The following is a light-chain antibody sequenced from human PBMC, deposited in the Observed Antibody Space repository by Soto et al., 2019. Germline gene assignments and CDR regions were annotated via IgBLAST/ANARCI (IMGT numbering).Light chain of an antibody. J-gene: IGLJ1*01. Sequence: SYELTQPPSVSVSPGQTASITCSGDKLGDKYACWYQQKPGQYPVLVIYQDSKRPSGIPERFSGSNSGNTATLTISGTQAMDEADYYCQAWDSSTACVFGTGTKLTVL. V-gene: IGLV3-1*01. CDR3: QAWDSSTACV. CDR2: QDS. CDR1: KLGDKY.